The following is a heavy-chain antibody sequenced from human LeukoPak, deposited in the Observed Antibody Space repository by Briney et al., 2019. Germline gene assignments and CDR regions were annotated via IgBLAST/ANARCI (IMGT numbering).Heavy chain of an antibody. Sequence: KPGGSLRLSCAASGFIFSDYYMTWIRQAPGKGLEWVSYISNSGSTVYYTDSVKGRFTISRDNAKNSLYLQMNSLRAEDTAVYYCARLVATIRWDAFDIWGQGTMVTVSS. CDR3: ARLVATIRWDAFDI. CDR2: ISNSGSTV. D-gene: IGHD5-12*01. J-gene: IGHJ3*02. CDR1: GFIFSDYY. V-gene: IGHV3-11*04.